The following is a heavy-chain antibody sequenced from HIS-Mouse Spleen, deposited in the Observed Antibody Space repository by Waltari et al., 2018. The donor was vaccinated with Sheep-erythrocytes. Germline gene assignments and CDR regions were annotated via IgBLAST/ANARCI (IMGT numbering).Heavy chain of an antibody. CDR1: GFTFSSYS. V-gene: IGHV3-21*01. CDR2: IRRRSSYI. D-gene: IGHD1-26*01. Sequence: EVQLVESGGGLVKPGGSLRLSCAASGFTFSSYSMNWVRQAPGKGLDWVSSIRRRSSYIYSADSVKGRFTISRDNAKNSLYLQMNSLRAEDTAVYYCARVASGATFDYWGQGTLVTVSS. J-gene: IGHJ4*02. CDR3: ARVASGATFDY.